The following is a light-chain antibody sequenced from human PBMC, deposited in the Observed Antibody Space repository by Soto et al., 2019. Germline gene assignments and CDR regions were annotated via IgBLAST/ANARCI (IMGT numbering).Light chain of an antibody. V-gene: IGKV1-17*01. CDR1: QGISND. CDR2: AAA. CDR3: LHHNTNPRT. J-gene: IGKJ1*01. Sequence: DIQMTQSPSSLSASVGDRVTITCRASQGISNDLGWYQQKTEKDPKRLINAAASLQSVVPSSSSGSGSGTEYTLTISSRKHLDFATPYFLHHNTNPRTFGQGTKVEIK.